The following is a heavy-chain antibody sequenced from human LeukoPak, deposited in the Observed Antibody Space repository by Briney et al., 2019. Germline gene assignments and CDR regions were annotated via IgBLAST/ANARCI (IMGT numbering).Heavy chain of an antibody. CDR2: IRYDGSNK. V-gene: IGHV3-30*02. Sequence: HPGGSLRLSCAASGFTFSSYGMHWVRQAPGKGLEWVAFIRYDGSNKYYADSVKGRFTISRDNSKNTLYLQMNSLRAEDTAVYYCAREGYDTMIVVVNYYFDYWGQGTLVTVSS. CDR3: AREGYDTMIVVVNYYFDY. J-gene: IGHJ4*02. CDR1: GFTFSSYG. D-gene: IGHD3-22*01.